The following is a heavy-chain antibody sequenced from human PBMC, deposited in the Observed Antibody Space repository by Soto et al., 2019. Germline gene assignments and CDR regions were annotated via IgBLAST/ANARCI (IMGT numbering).Heavy chain of an antibody. D-gene: IGHD2-15*01. V-gene: IGHV4-39*01. CDR1: GGSISSSSYY. CDR3: ARHTVVVPAANGRINCSGGSCYSPARPPNWFDP. CDR2: IYYSGST. Sequence: SETLSLTCTVSGGSISSSSYYWGWIRQPPGKGLEWIGSIYYSGSTYYNPSLKSRVTISVDTSKNQFSLKLISVTAADTAVYYCARHTVVVPAANGRINCSGGSCYSPARPPNWFDPWGQGTLVTVSS. J-gene: IGHJ5*02.